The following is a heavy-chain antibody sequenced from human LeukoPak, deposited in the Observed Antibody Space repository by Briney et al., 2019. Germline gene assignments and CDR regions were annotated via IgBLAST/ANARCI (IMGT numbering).Heavy chain of an antibody. CDR1: GGSFSGYY. J-gene: IGHJ4*02. CDR3: ARGLHSSGYCSPPGD. CDR2: INHSGST. Sequence: SETLSLTCAVYGGSFSGYYWSWIRQPPGKGLEWIGEINHSGSTNYNPSLKSRVTISVDTSKNQFSLKLSSVTAADTAVYYCARGLHSSGYCSPPGDWGQGTLVTVSS. D-gene: IGHD3-22*01. V-gene: IGHV4-34*01.